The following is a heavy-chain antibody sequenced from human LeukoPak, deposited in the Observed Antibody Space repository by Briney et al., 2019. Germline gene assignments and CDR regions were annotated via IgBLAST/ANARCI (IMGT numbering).Heavy chain of an antibody. CDR2: ISWNSGSI. CDR3: TKASGYSSGSIDY. D-gene: IGHD5-18*01. CDR1: GFTFDDYG. Sequence: GRSLRLSCAASGFTFDDYGMHWVRQAPGKGLEWVSGISWNSGSIGYADSVKGRFTISRDNAKSTLYLQVNSLRPEDMALYYCTKASGYSSGSIDYWGQGTLVTVSS. J-gene: IGHJ4*02. V-gene: IGHV3-9*03.